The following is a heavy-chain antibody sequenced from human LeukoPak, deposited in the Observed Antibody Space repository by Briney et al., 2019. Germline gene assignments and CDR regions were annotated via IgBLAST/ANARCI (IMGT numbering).Heavy chain of an antibody. CDR3: ARDVSLAAAKDAYYYYYGMDV. V-gene: IGHV3-33*08. D-gene: IGHD6-13*01. Sequence: AGGSLRLSCEGSAFIFSGHWMNWVRQTPGKGLEWVAVIWYDGSNKYYADSVKGRFTISRDNSKNTLYLQMNSLRAEDTAVYYCARDVSLAAAKDAYYYYYGMDVWGQGTTVTVSS. J-gene: IGHJ6*02. CDR2: IWYDGSNK. CDR1: AFIFSGHW.